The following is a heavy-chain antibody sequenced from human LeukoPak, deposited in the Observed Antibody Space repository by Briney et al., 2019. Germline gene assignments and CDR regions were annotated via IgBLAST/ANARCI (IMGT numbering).Heavy chain of an antibody. Sequence: SETLSLTCTVSGGSISSYYWSWIRQPPGKGLEWIAYISDIGSTNYNPSLKSRVTISLDTSKNQFSLKLSSVTAADTAVYYCARSPIKGYRLLGYWGQGTLVTVSS. V-gene: IGHV4-59*12. CDR2: ISDIGST. CDR1: GGSISSYY. CDR3: ARSPIKGYRLLGY. J-gene: IGHJ4*02. D-gene: IGHD5-24*01.